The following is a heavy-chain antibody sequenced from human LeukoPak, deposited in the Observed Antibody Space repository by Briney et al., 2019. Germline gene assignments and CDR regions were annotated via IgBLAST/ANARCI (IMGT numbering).Heavy chain of an antibody. CDR1: GFTFSSYA. J-gene: IGHJ5*02. Sequence: TGGSLRLSCAASGFTFSSYAMSWVRQAPGKGLEWVSAISGSGGSTYYADSVKGRFTISRDNSKNTLYLQMNSLRAEDTAVYYCAKGSERGNSVYPAWGQGTLVTVSS. CDR2: ISGSGGST. D-gene: IGHD4-23*01. CDR3: AKGSERGNSVYPA. V-gene: IGHV3-23*01.